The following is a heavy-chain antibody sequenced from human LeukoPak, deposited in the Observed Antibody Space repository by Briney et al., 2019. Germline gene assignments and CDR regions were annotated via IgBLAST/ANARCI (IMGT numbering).Heavy chain of an antibody. J-gene: IGHJ5*02. D-gene: IGHD5-12*01. Sequence: GRSLRLSCAASGFTFSSYGMHWVRQAPGKGLEWVAVIWYDGSNKYYADSVKGRFTISRDNSKNTLYLQMTSLRGEDTAVYYCGRDKGDIVATPWFDPWGQGTLVTVSS. CDR1: GFTFSSYG. V-gene: IGHV3-33*01. CDR3: GRDKGDIVATPWFDP. CDR2: IWYDGSNK.